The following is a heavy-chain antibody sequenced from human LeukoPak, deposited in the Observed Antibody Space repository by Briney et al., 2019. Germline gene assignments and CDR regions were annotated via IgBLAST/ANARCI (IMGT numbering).Heavy chain of an antibody. CDR1: GFTFSSYE. CDR2: ISSSGSTI. D-gene: IGHD4-17*01. J-gene: IGHJ4*02. CDR3: ARDRMDYEADY. V-gene: IGHV3-48*03. Sequence: GGSLRLSCAASGFTFSSYEMNWVRQAPGKGLEWVSYISSSGSTIYYADSVKGRFTISRDNARNSLYLQMNSLRAEDTAVYYCARDRMDYEADYWGQGTLVTVSS.